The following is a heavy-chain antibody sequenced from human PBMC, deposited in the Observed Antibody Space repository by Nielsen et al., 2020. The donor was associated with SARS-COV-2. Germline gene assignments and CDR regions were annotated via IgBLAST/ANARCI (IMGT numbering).Heavy chain of an antibody. J-gene: IGHJ4*02. CDR3: AKDPPNSYVWGSLFDY. CDR1: GFTFSSYS. D-gene: IGHD3-16*01. CDR2: ISSSSSTI. Sequence: GESLKISCAASGFTFSSYSMNWVRQAPGKGLEWVSYISSSSSTIYYADSVKGRFTISRDNAKNSLYLQMNSLRAEDTAVYYCAKDPPNSYVWGSLFDYWGQGTLVTVSS. V-gene: IGHV3-48*01.